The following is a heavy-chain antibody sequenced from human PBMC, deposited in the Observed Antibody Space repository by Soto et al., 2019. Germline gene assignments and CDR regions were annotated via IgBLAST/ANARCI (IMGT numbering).Heavy chain of an antibody. J-gene: IGHJ4*02. CDR2: ISNSGST. CDR3: ATESGSTYGYFDH. CDR1: GGSVTSDEDY. V-gene: IGHV4-30-4*01. D-gene: IGHD5-18*01. Sequence: SETLSLTCTVSGGSVTSDEDYWTWIRQSPGKGLEWIGYISNSGSTGYNPSLKTRLSMSVDRSKNQFTLRLTSVTAADTAVYFCATESGSTYGYFDHWGQGTLVTVSS.